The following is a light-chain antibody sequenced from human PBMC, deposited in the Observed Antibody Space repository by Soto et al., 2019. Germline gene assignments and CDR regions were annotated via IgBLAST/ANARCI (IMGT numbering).Light chain of an antibody. CDR1: QSLLPSDANTY. Sequence: DVVMTQSPLSLPVTLGQPASISCRSSQSLLPSDANTYLNWFQQRPGQSPRRLIYKVSKRDSGVTARFSGSGSGTDFTLKISRVEAEDIGIYYCMQGTHWPVTLGQGTKLEI. J-gene: IGKJ2*01. CDR2: KVS. CDR3: MQGTHWPVT. V-gene: IGKV2-30*02.